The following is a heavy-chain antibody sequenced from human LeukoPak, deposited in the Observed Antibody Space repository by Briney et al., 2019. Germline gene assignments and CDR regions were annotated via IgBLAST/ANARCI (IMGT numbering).Heavy chain of an antibody. CDR3: ARLLYDFWSGYYSGNWFDP. CDR1: GGSISSSSYY. J-gene: IGHJ5*02. Sequence: PSETLSITCTVSGGSISSSSYYWGWIRQPPGKGLEWIGSIYYSGSTYYNPSLKSRVTISVDTSKNQFSLKLSSVTAADTAVYYCARLLYDFWSGYYSGNWFDPWGQGTLVTVSS. CDR2: IYYSGST. D-gene: IGHD3-3*01. V-gene: IGHV4-39*01.